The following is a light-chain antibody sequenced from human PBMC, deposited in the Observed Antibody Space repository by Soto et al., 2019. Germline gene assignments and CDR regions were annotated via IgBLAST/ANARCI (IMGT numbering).Light chain of an antibody. V-gene: IGLV2-14*01. CDR1: SSDVGAYNY. Sequence: QSALAQPASVSGSPGQSITISCTGTSSDVGAYNYVSWYQQHPGNAPKLMIYEVRGRPSGVSNRFAGSKSGNTASLTISGLHAEDEVDYFCSSYGSTSGPYVFGTRTKLTVL. J-gene: IGLJ1*01. CDR3: SSYGSTSGPYV. CDR2: EVR.